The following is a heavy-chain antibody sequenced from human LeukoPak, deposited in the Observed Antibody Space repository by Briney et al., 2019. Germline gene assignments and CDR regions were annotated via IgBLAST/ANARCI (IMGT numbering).Heavy chain of an antibody. Sequence: SETLSLTCTVSGGSISSYYWSWIRQPAGKGLEWIGRIYTSGSTNYNSSLKSRVIMSVDTSKNRFSLKLSSVTAADTAVYYCARGDSGYDSLDYWGQGTLVTVSS. V-gene: IGHV4-4*07. CDR2: IYTSGST. D-gene: IGHD5-12*01. CDR3: ARGDSGYDSLDY. J-gene: IGHJ4*02. CDR1: GGSISSYY.